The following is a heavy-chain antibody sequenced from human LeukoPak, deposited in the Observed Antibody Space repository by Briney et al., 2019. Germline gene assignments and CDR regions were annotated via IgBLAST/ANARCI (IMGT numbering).Heavy chain of an antibody. D-gene: IGHD3-10*01. J-gene: IGHJ3*02. CDR1: GYTFTGYY. Sequence: ASVKVSCKASGYTFTGYYMHWVRQAPGQGLEWMGWINPNSGGTNYAQKFQGRVTMTRDTSISTAYMELSRLRSDDTAVYYCATSSPLILWFRGTDAFDIWGQGTMVTVSS. V-gene: IGHV1-2*02. CDR2: INPNSGGT. CDR3: ATSSPLILWFRGTDAFDI.